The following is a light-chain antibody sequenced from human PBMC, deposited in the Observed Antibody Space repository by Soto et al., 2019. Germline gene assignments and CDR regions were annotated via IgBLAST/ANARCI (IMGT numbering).Light chain of an antibody. Sequence: ENVLTQSPVTLSLSPGERATLSCRASQSVTSSYLAWYQQKPGQAPRLLIYSASSRATGVPDRFSGSGSATDFTLTIGRVEPEDFAVYYCQQYGSSRNTFGQGTKVDIK. CDR2: SAS. CDR1: QSVTSSY. J-gene: IGKJ2*01. V-gene: IGKV3-20*01. CDR3: QQYGSSRNT.